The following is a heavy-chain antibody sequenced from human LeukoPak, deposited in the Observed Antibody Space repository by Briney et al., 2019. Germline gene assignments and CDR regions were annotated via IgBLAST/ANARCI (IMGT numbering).Heavy chain of an antibody. CDR1: GYTFSNYG. Sequence: GASVKVSCKASGYTFSNYGMNWVRQAPGQRLEWMGWINPNGADTNYAQKFQGRVTMTRDTSISTAYMELSRLRSDDTAVYYCARSIESAEIWFGELLPPHAFDIWGQGTMVTVSS. CDR3: ARSIESAEIWFGELLPPHAFDI. D-gene: IGHD3-10*01. V-gene: IGHV1-2*02. CDR2: INPNGADT. J-gene: IGHJ3*02.